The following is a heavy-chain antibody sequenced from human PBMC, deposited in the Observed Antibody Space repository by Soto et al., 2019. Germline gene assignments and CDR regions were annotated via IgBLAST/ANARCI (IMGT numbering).Heavy chain of an antibody. V-gene: IGHV4-31*03. CDR2: VSPIGTP. CDR3: GRDRGSYGIDV. CDR1: GDSISGGYY. Sequence: QVQLQESGPGLVKPSQTLSLTCSVSGDSISGGYYWSWIRQHPGKGLEWIGYVSPIGTPYYSPSLSSRVSISMHTSKNQLSLEVRSVSAADTAVYYCGRDRGSYGIDVRSQGATVTVTS. J-gene: IGHJ6*02.